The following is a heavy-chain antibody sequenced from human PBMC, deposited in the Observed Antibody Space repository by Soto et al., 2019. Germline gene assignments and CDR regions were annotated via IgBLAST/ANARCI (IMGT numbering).Heavy chain of an antibody. CDR1: GFSFSDSY. Sequence: QVQLVESGGGLVKPGGSLRLSCAASGFSFSDSYMSWVRQAPGKGLEWVSYISGTSGYTGYADSVKGRFTISTDNAKNSLDLQMNSLRVEDTAVYYCARDRGGYGPPDVWGQGTTVTVSS. D-gene: IGHD3-10*01. V-gene: IGHV3-11*06. CDR3: ARDRGGYGPPDV. CDR2: ISGTSGYT. J-gene: IGHJ6*02.